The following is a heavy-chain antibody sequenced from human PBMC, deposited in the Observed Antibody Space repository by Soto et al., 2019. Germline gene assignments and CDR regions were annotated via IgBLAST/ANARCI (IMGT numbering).Heavy chain of an antibody. CDR3: ARRNSGWYFDL. J-gene: IGHJ2*01. V-gene: IGHV3-23*01. D-gene: IGHD4-4*01. Sequence: EVQLLESGGGLVQPGGSLRLSCAASGFTFSSYAMNWVRQAPGKGLEWVSVISGSGDSTYYADSVKGRFTISRDNSNNTLYLQMNSLRAEDTAVYYCARRNSGWYFDLWGRGTLVTVSS. CDR1: GFTFSSYA. CDR2: ISGSGDST.